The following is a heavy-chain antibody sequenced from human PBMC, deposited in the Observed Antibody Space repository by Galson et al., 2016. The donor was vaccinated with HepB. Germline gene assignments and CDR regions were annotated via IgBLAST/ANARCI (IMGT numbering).Heavy chain of an antibody. CDR2: IWPDGSNK. Sequence: SLRLSCAASGFTFSSHGMHWVRQAPGKGLEWVAVIWPDGSNKYHADSVKGRFTVSRDNSKNTLYLQMNSLRAEDTAAYYCVRDAGREYLDYWGQGTLVTVST. D-gene: IGHD3-10*01. CDR3: VRDAGREYLDY. CDR1: GFTFSSHG. V-gene: IGHV3-33*01. J-gene: IGHJ4*02.